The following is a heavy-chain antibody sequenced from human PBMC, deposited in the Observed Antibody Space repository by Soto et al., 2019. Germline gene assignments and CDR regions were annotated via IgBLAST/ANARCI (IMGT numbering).Heavy chain of an antibody. CDR2: IYYSGST. CDR3: ARSDGRY. CDR1: GGSISSSSTY. V-gene: IGHV4-61*01. J-gene: IGHJ4*02. Sequence: SETLSLTCNVSGGSISSSSTYWSWIRQPPGKGLEWIGYIYYSGSTNYNPSLKSRVTISVDTSKNQFSLKLSSVTAADTAVYYCARSDGRYWGQGTLVTVSS.